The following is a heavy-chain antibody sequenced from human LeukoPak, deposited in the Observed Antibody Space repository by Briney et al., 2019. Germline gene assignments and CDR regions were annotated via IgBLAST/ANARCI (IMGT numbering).Heavy chain of an antibody. CDR1: GGTFSTYA. Sequence: AASVKVSCKASGGTFSTYAISWVRQAPGQGLEWMGGIVPAFRSANYARTFQGRVAITTDESTKTAYLELSSLISEDTAVYYCARASIFGVVFYYMDVWGNGTSVTVSS. CDR3: ARASIFGVVFYYMDV. V-gene: IGHV1-69*05. J-gene: IGHJ6*03. D-gene: IGHD3-3*01. CDR2: IVPAFRSA.